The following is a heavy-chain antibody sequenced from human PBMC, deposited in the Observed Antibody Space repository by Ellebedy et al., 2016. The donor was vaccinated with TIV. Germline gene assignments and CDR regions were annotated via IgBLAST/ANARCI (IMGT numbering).Heavy chain of an antibody. D-gene: IGHD3-3*01. J-gene: IGHJ4*02. Sequence: GGSLRLSCAASGFTFSSYGMHWVRQAPGKGLEWVAVISYDGSGKYYADSVKGRFTISRDNSKNTLYLQMNSLRADDTAVYYCARAPMYYDFWSAYYAYWGQGTLVTVSS. CDR3: ARAPMYYDFWSAYYAY. CDR1: GFTFSSYG. CDR2: ISYDGSGK. V-gene: IGHV3-30*03.